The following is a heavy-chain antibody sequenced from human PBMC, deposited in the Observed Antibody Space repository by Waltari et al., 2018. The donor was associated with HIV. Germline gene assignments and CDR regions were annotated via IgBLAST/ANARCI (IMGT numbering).Heavy chain of an antibody. CDR1: GGCFTATY. CDR3: ARSRKSVVVGSRLSIMDY. V-gene: IGHV4-34*02. D-gene: IGHD2-15*01. CDR2: IKHSETN. Sequence: QVQLQQWGAGLLKPSKNLSLTCAVSGGCFTATYWRWHRQFPGKALEWIGEIKHSETNDYNPSLKSRFTISVDTSKKQFSLKMRAVTAADTALYYGARSRKSVVVGSRLSIMDYWGQGVLVTVSS. J-gene: IGHJ4*02.